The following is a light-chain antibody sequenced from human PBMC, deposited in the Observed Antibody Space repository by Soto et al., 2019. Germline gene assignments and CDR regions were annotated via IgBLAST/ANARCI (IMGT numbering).Light chain of an antibody. Sequence: EIFLAQSAVALSWSPGERGTVSCRASQSVSISRLAWYRQKPGQAPRLLIYGASSRATGIPDRFSGSGSGKELTTTITRMEPEDFEVYYCKKYGSSICKFGQGTKV. CDR3: KKYGSSICK. CDR2: GAS. J-gene: IGKJ1*01. V-gene: IGKV3-20*01. CDR1: QSVSISR.